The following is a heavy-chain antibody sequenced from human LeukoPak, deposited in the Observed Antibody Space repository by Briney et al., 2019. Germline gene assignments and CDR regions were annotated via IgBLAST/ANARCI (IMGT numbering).Heavy chain of an antibody. CDR3: AREVSGWRGGAFDV. D-gene: IGHD6-19*01. CDR2: ISGSSSTI. J-gene: IGHJ3*01. CDR1: GFSFSSSN. V-gene: IGHV3-48*04. Sequence: PGGSLRLSCEASGFSFSSSNMNWVRQAPGKGLEWVSYISGSSSTIYYADSVKGRFTISRGNAKNSLFLQMNSLKADDTAMYYCAREVSGWRGGAFDVWGQGTMVAVSS.